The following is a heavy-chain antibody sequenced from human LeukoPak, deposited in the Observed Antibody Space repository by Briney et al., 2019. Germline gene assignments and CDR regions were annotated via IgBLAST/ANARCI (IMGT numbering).Heavy chain of an antibody. CDR1: GGTFSSYA. D-gene: IGHD2-15*01. V-gene: IGHV1-69*04. CDR2: ITPILGIA. J-gene: IGHJ4*02. Sequence: GSSVKVSCKASGGTFSSYAISWVRQAPGQGLEWMGRITPILGIANYAQKFQGRVTITADKSTSTAYMELSSLRSEDTAVCYCARSYCSGGSCYSGAFDHWGQGTLVTVSS. CDR3: ARSYCSGGSCYSGAFDH.